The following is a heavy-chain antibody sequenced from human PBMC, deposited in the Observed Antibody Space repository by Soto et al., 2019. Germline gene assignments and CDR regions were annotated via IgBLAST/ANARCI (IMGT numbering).Heavy chain of an antibody. CDR1: GYTFTSYY. CDR3: ARELNYYDSSGYTLPFQH. D-gene: IGHD3-22*01. Sequence: ASVKVSCKASGYTFTSYYMHWVRQAPGQGLEWMGIINPSGGSTSYAQKFQGRVTMTRDTSTSTVYMELSSLRSEDTAVYYCARELNYYDSSGYTLPFQHWGQGTLVTVSS. V-gene: IGHV1-46*01. CDR2: INPSGGST. J-gene: IGHJ1*01.